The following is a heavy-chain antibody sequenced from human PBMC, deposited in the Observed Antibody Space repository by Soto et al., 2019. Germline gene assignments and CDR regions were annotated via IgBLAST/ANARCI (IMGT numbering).Heavy chain of an antibody. Sequence: ETLSLTCTVSGGSISSYYWNWIRQPPGKELEWIGYIYYSGSTRYNPSLKSRITISVDTSKNQISLQLRSVTTADTAVYFCARSSTTLIEGPDYWGQGTLVTVSS. V-gene: IGHV4-59*01. CDR2: IYYSGST. J-gene: IGHJ4*02. D-gene: IGHD3-22*01. CDR3: ARSSTTLIEGPDY. CDR1: GGSISSYY.